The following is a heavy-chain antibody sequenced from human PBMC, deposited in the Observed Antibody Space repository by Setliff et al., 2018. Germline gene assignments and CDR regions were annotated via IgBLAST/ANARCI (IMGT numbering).Heavy chain of an antibody. CDR2: IFYTGSS. D-gene: IGHD1-26*01. V-gene: IGHV4-39*02. Sequence: SETLSLTCTVSGGSISSTSCYWGWIRQPPGKGLEWIGSIFYTGSSYYNPSRRSRVTMSVDTSNNHFSLKVNSVTAADTAVYYCARCSGSYDAFDIWGQGTMVTVSS. J-gene: IGHJ3*02. CDR3: ARCSGSYDAFDI. CDR1: GGSISSTSCY.